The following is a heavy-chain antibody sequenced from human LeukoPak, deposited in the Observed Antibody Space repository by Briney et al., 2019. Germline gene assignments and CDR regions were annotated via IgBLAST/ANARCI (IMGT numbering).Heavy chain of an antibody. CDR2: IYYSGST. D-gene: IGHD5-12*01. V-gene: IGHV4-59*08. J-gene: IGHJ4*02. CDR3: ARLGGYRLRDFDY. CDR1: GGSISSYY. Sequence: PSETLSLTCTVSGGSISSYYWSWIRQPPGKGLEWIGYIYYSGSTNYNPSLKSRVTISVDTSKNQFSLKLSSVTAADTGVYYCARLGGYRLRDFDYWGQGTLVTVSS.